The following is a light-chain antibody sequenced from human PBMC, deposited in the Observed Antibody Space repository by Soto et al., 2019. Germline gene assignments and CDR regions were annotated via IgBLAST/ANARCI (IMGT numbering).Light chain of an antibody. CDR2: KAS. V-gene: IGKV1-5*03. Sequence: DIQMTQSPSTLSGSVGDRVTITCRASQTISSWVAWYQQKPGKAPKLLIYKASTLKSGVPSRFSGSGSGTEFTLTISSLKPVDFANYYCQHYNSYSEAFGQGTKVELK. CDR3: QHYNSYSEA. CDR1: QTISSW. J-gene: IGKJ1*01.